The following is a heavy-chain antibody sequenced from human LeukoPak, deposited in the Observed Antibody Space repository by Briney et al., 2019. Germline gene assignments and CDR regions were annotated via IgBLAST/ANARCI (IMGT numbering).Heavy chain of an antibody. D-gene: IGHD3-10*01. J-gene: IGHJ4*02. Sequence: GGSLRLSCAASGFTFGSYAMSWVRQAPGKGLEWVSAISGSGGSTYYADSVKGRFTISRDNSKNTLYLQMNSLRAEDTAVYYCAKRRAYYGSGSYSDYWGQGTLVTVSS. CDR3: AKRRAYYGSGSYSDY. V-gene: IGHV3-23*01. CDR2: ISGSGGST. CDR1: GFTFGSYA.